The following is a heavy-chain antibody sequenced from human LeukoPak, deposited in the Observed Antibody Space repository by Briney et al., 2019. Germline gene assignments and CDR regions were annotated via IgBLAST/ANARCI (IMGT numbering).Heavy chain of an antibody. V-gene: IGHV3-23*01. CDR3: TKAYCSGGSCLDV. CDR2: LSGSGAGT. J-gene: IGHJ6*02. CDR1: GFTFSDYA. D-gene: IGHD2-15*01. Sequence: PGGSLRLSCAASGFTFSDYALGWVRQAPGRGLEWVATLSGSGAGTYYSDSVQGRFTISRDNSKRTLFLQMNSLRAEDTAVYYCTKAYCSGGSCLDVWGQGTTVTVSS.